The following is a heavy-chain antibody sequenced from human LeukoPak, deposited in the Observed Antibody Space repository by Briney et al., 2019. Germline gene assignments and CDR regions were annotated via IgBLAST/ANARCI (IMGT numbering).Heavy chain of an antibody. V-gene: IGHV3-30*18. D-gene: IGHD6-13*01. CDR3: AKDQQVGAAAYYFDS. Sequence: GRSLRLSCAASGFTFSRYGLHWVRQTPGKGLEWVAVIANDGKDKKYADSVKGRLTISRDNSKSTLYLQMNSLRAEDTAVYYCAKDQQVGAAAYYFDSWGQGTLVTVSS. J-gene: IGHJ4*02. CDR1: GFTFSRYG. CDR2: IANDGKDK.